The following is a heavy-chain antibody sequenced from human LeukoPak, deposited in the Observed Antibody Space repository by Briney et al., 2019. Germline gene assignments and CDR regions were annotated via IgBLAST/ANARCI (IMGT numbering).Heavy chain of an antibody. Sequence: WGSLRLSCAASGFTFSSDAMSGWLRAPARERQECSGISGNGGSTYYADSLKGRFTISRDNSKNTLYLQMNSLRAEETAVYYCVKGVGANHYFDYWGQGTLVTVSS. CDR2: ISGNGGST. CDR3: VKGVGANHYFDY. V-gene: IGHV3-23*01. D-gene: IGHD1-26*01. J-gene: IGHJ4*02. CDR1: GFTFSSDA.